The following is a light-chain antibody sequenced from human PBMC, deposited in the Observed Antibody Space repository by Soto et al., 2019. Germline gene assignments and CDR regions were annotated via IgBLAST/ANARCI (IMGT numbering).Light chain of an antibody. V-gene: IGKV3-20*01. CDR2: GAS. J-gene: IGKJ1*01. CDR1: QSVSRNY. CDR3: QQYGSSPRT. Sequence: EIVLTQSPGTLSLSPGDTATLSCRASQSVSRNYLAWYRQKPGQPPRLLIYGASSRTTGIPDRFSGSGSGTDFTLTISRLEPEDFAVYYCQQYGSSPRTFGHGTKVDIK.